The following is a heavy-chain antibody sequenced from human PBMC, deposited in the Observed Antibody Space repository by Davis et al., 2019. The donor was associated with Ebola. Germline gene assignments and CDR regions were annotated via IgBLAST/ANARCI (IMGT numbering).Heavy chain of an antibody. D-gene: IGHD3-9*01. CDR2: IRLSVSTI. CDR3: ARVGRYFDWFSSYGMDV. Sequence: PGGSLRLSCAASGFIFRDYYMRWIRQSPGPGLAWVSPIRLSVSTIYYGVSVKGRFPISRDNAKKSLYLQMNSLRAEDTAVYYCARVGRYFDWFSSYGMDVWGKGTTVTVSS. V-gene: IGHV3-11*01. J-gene: IGHJ6*04. CDR1: GFIFRDYY.